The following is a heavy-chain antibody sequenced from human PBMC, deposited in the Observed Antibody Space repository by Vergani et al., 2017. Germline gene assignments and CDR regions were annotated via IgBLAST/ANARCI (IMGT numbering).Heavy chain of an antibody. V-gene: IGHV4-34*01. CDR3: ARGTPSAARPRGSWFDP. D-gene: IGHD6-6*01. Sequence: QVQLQQWGAGLLKPSETLSLTCAVYGGSFSGYYWSWIRQPPGKGLEWIGEINHSGSTIYNPSLKSRVTISVDTSKNQFSLKLSSVTAADTAVYYCARGTPSAARPRGSWFDPWGQGTLVTVSS. J-gene: IGHJ5*02. CDR1: GGSFSGYY. CDR2: INHSGST.